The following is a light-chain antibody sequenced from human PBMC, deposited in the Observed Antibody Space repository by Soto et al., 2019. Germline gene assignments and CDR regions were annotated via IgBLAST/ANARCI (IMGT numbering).Light chain of an antibody. V-gene: IGKV1-5*01. Sequence: DIQMTQSPSTLSASVGDRVTITCRASQSISTYLAWHKQKPGKAPNLLIYHASSLESGVPSRFSGSGSGTEFTLTISSLQPDDFATYYCQQYNTYSWTFGQGTKVEIK. CDR2: HAS. CDR3: QQYNTYSWT. J-gene: IGKJ1*01. CDR1: QSISTY.